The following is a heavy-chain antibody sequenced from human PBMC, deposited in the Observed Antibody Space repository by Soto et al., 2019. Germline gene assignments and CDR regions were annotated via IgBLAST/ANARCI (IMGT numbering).Heavy chain of an antibody. Sequence: QLQLQESGSGLVKPSQTLSLTCAVSGGSISSGGYSWSWIRQPPGKGLEWIGYIYHSGSTYYNPTLKSRVTTSVGRSTNQFSLKLSSVTAADTAVYYCAAGGGLPRYYWGQGTLVTVSS. J-gene: IGHJ4*02. D-gene: IGHD5-12*01. V-gene: IGHV4-30-2*01. CDR1: GGSISSGGYS. CDR2: IYHSGST. CDR3: AAGGGLPRYY.